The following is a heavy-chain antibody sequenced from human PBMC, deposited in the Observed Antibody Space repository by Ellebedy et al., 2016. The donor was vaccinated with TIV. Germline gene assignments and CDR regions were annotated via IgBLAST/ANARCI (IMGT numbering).Heavy chain of an antibody. CDR1: GFIFSTYS. V-gene: IGHV3-21*01. CDR2: ISSSSSYI. J-gene: IGHJ4*02. Sequence: GESLKIPCAASGFIFSTYSMNWVRQTPGRGLEWVSSISSSSSYIYYADSVKGRFTISRDNAKNSLYLQMNSLRVEDTAVYYCARGSVTVTSITPFDYWGQGTLVTVSS. D-gene: IGHD4-17*01. CDR3: ARGSVTVTSITPFDY.